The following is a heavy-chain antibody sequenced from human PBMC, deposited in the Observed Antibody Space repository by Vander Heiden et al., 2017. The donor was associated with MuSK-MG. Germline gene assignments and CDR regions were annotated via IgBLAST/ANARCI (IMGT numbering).Heavy chain of an antibody. V-gene: IGHV4-59*11. Sequence: ETLSLTCTVSRGSTSHHYWSYIRQPPGKGLEWIGYVYDSGISNVNPSLRSRVTMSIDVPKSQFSLKVSSVTAADTAVYYCVRGSHTLFGVVYFDLWGQGVVVTVSS. CDR3: VRGSHTLFGVVYFDL. CDR1: RGSTSHHY. J-gene: IGHJ4*02. D-gene: IGHD3-3*01. CDR2: VYDSGIS.